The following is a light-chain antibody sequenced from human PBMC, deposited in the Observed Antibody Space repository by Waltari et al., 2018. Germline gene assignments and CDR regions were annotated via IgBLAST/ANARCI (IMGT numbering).Light chain of an antibody. CDR3: QQYYDTPRT. CDR1: QTVLYSTDNNNY. V-gene: IGKV4-1*01. J-gene: IGKJ1*01. Sequence: DIVMTQSPDSLAVSLGERATINCKSSQTVLYSTDNNNYLAWYQHKRGQAPKLLIYWASTRASGVPDRFSGSGSGTEFTLTISSLQAEDVAVYYCQQYYDTPRTFGQGTRVEIK. CDR2: WAS.